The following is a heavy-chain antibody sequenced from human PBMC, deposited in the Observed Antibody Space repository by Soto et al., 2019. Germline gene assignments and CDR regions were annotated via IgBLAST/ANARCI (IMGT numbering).Heavy chain of an antibody. Sequence: QMHIQQWGAGLLKPSETLSLTCAVSGGACNDFYWNWVRQPPGEGLEWIGEVNHAGGTDYNPSPKSRVTISEDRSKNQLSLMLKSVTVADTATYYCARRGSYGGRSYTGWGKGNLVTVSS. CDR2: VNHAGGT. CDR3: ARRGSYGGRSYTG. J-gene: IGHJ4*02. V-gene: IGHV4-34*01. CDR1: GGACNDFY. D-gene: IGHD2-15*01.